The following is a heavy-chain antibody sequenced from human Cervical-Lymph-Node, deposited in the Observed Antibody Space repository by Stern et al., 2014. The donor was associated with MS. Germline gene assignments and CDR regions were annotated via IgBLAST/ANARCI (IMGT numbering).Heavy chain of an antibody. J-gene: IGHJ4*02. Sequence: QDQLVQSGAEVKKPGASVKVSCKASGGIFSTYTFSWVRQAPGQGLEWMGRIIPALDAANYAQKFQGRVTITADKSTSTTYMELSSLRSDDTAVYYCGRVYSYGEYYWGQGTLVTVSS. D-gene: IGHD5-18*01. CDR2: IIPALDAA. V-gene: IGHV1-69*08. CDR3: GRVYSYGEYY. CDR1: GGIFSTYT.